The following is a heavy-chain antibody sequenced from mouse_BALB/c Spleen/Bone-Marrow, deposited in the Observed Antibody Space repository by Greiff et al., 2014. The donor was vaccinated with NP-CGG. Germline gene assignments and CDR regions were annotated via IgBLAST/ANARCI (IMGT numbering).Heavy chain of an antibody. CDR3: ARHYYGSSYAMDY. D-gene: IGHD1-1*01. V-gene: IGHV14-3*02. CDR2: IDPANGNT. CDR1: GFNIKDTY. J-gene: IGHJ4*01. Sequence: VQLQQSGAELVKPGASVKLSCTASGFNIKDTYMHWVKQRPEQGLEWIGRIDPANGNTKYDPKFQGKATITADTSSSTAYLQLSSLTSEDTAVYYCARHYYGSSYAMDYWGQGTSVTVSS.